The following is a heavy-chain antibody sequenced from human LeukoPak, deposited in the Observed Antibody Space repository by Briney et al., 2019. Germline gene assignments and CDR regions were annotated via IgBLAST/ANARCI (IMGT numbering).Heavy chain of an antibody. Sequence: SETLSLTCTVSGGSISSGDYYWSWIRQPPGKGLEWIGYIYYSGSTYYTPSLRGRVTISVDTSKNQFSLNLSSVTAADTAVYYCASLYGDYEYYFDYWGQGTLVTVSS. CDR2: IYYSGST. V-gene: IGHV4-30-4*01. J-gene: IGHJ4*02. CDR3: ASLYGDYEYYFDY. D-gene: IGHD4-17*01. CDR1: GGSISSGDYY.